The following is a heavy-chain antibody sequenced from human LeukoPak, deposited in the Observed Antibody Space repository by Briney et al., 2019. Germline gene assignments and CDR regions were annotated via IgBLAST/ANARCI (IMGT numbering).Heavy chain of an antibody. CDR3: AKDLAVQTDY. J-gene: IGHJ4*02. V-gene: IGHV3-48*01. CDR2: ITSSSTNI. Sequence: GGSLRLSCAASGFTFSTYNMNWVRQAPGKGLEWVSHITSSSTNIYYADSVKGRFTISRDSAKNALSLQMNSLRAEDTAVYYCAKDLAVQTDYWGQGTLVTVSS. CDR1: GFTFSTYN. D-gene: IGHD1-1*01.